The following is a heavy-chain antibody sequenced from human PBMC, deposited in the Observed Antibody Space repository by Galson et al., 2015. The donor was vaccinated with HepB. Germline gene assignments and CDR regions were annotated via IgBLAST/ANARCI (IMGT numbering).Heavy chain of an antibody. CDR1: GFTVSSNY. Sequence: SLRLSCAASGFTVSSNYMSWVRQAPGKGLEWVSVIYSGGSTYYADSVKGRFTISRDNSKNTLYLQMNSLRAEDTAVYYCASRASYGDYEGYWGQGTLVTVSS. CDR3: ASRASYGDYEGY. V-gene: IGHV3-66*02. CDR2: IYSGGST. D-gene: IGHD4-17*01. J-gene: IGHJ4*02.